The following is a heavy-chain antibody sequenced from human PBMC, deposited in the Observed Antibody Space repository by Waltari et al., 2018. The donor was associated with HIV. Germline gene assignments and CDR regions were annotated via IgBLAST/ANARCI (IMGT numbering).Heavy chain of an antibody. CDR1: GGTFNNYA. CDR2: IRPMYGPA. Sequence: QVQLVQSGAEVKKPGSSVKVSCKSSGGTFNNYAISWVRQAPGQGREWVGGIRPMYGPANYEQKFQGRVTFTADESAGTVYMELTSLRYEDTAIYYCARAGAAARFSGPEGADYSFYLMDVWGKGTAIIVSS. V-gene: IGHV1-69*01. J-gene: IGHJ6*03. D-gene: IGHD6-13*01. CDR3: ARAGAAARFSGPEGADYSFYLMDV.